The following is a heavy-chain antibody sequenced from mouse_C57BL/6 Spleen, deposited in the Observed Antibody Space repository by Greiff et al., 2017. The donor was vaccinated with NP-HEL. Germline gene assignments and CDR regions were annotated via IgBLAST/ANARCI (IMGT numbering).Heavy chain of an antibody. J-gene: IGHJ4*01. CDR3: AKPGGNYCYAMDY. Sequence: VQLQESGPGLVAPSQSLSITCTVSGFSLTSYGVSWVRQPPGQGLEWLGVIWGDGSTTYHSALISRLSISKDNSKSQVFLQLNSLQTDDAATYYCAKPGGNYCYAMDYWGQGTSVTVSS. V-gene: IGHV2-3*01. D-gene: IGHD2-1*01. CDR2: IWGDGST. CDR1: GFSLTSYG.